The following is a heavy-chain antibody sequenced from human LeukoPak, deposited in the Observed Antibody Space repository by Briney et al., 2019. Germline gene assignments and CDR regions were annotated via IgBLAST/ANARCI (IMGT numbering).Heavy chain of an antibody. Sequence: ASVKVSCKASGGTFSSYAISWVRQAPGQGLEWMGGIIPIFGTANYAQKFQGRVTITADESTSTAYMELSSLRSEDTAVYHCARGGTSGWYFDYWGQGTLVTVSS. CDR3: ARGGTSGWYFDY. J-gene: IGHJ4*02. CDR2: IIPIFGTA. CDR1: GGTFSSYA. D-gene: IGHD6-19*01. V-gene: IGHV1-69*01.